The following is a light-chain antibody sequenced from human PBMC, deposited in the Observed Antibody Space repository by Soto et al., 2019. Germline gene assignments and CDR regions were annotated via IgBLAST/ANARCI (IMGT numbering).Light chain of an antibody. CDR1: QSISTW. V-gene: IGKV1-5*03. Sequence: DIQMTQSPSTLSASVGDRVTITCRASQSISTWLAWYQQMPGKAPKLLIYRASSLHSGVPSRFSGSGSGTEFTLSISSLQPDDFATYYCQQYISYPLTFGGGTKVDIK. J-gene: IGKJ4*01. CDR3: QQYISYPLT. CDR2: RAS.